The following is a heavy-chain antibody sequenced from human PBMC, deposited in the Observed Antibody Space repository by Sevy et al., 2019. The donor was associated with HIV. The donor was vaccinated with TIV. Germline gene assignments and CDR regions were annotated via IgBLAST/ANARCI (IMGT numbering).Heavy chain of an antibody. V-gene: IGHV3-21*01. CDR1: GFTFSYYT. D-gene: IGHD3-22*01. CDR3: ARSLDYYDSSGANDY. J-gene: IGHJ4*02. Sequence: GGSLRLSCAASGFTFSYYTMKWVRQAPGKWLECVSSISSGSSYISYGESVKGRFTISRDNAKNSLFLQMNSLRAEDTAVYYCARSLDYYDSSGANDYWGQGTLVTVSS. CDR2: ISSGSSYI.